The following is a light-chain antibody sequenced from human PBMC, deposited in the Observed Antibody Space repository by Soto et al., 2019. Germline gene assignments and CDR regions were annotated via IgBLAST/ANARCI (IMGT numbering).Light chain of an antibody. V-gene: IGKV1-8*01. J-gene: IGKJ3*01. CDR3: QQYYSYPPVT. Sequence: AIRMTQSPSSFSASTGDRVTITCRASQGISSYLAWYQQKPGKAPKLLIYAASTLQSGVPSRFSGSGSGTHFTLTISCLQSEDFATYYCQQYYSYPPVTFGPGTKVDIK. CDR2: AAS. CDR1: QGISSY.